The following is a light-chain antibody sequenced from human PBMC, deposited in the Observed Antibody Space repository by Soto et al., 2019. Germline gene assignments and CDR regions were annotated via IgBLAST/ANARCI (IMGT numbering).Light chain of an antibody. Sequence: QSVLIQPPSASVTPGQRGTISCSGSSSNIGRNFVYWYQQLPGTSPTRLIYTNDQPPSGVPDRFSASKSGTSASLAISGLRSDDEADYYCAAWDDSLNGYYVFGTGTKVTVL. V-gene: IGLV1-47*01. CDR1: SSNIGRNF. CDR2: TND. CDR3: AAWDDSLNGYYV. J-gene: IGLJ1*01.